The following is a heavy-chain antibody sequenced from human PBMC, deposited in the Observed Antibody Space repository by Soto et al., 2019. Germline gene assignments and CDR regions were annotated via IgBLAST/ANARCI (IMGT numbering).Heavy chain of an antibody. CDR2: IGTAGDT. V-gene: IGHV3-13*01. CDR3: TRGADGFDY. J-gene: IGHJ4*02. CDR1: GLTFSSYD. D-gene: IGHD3-16*01. Sequence: PGGSLRLSSGASGLTFSSYDFHWVRQATGKGLEWVSGIGTAGDTYYAGSVKGRFIMSRENAKNSLYLQMNSLRAGDTAVYYCTRGADGFDYWGQGTLVTVSS.